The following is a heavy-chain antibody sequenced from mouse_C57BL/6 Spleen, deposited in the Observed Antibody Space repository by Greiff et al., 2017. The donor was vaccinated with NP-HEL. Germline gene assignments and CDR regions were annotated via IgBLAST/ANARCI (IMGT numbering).Heavy chain of an antibody. V-gene: IGHV1-26*01. CDR3: ARQVTTVDWYFDV. CDR1: GYTFTDYY. CDR2: INPNNGGT. D-gene: IGHD1-1*01. J-gene: IGHJ1*03. Sequence: EVQLQQSGPELVKPGASVKISCKASGYTFTDYYMNWVKQSHGKSLEWIGDINPNNGGTSYNQKFKGKATLTVDKSSSTAYMELRSLTSEDSAVYYCARQVTTVDWYFDVWGTGTTVTVSS.